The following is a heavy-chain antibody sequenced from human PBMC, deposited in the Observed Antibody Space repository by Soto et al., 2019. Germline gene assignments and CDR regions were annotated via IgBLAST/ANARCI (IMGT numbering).Heavy chain of an antibody. CDR3: ARRLERRGTFDI. V-gene: IGHV4-39*01. CDR2: IYYSGTT. Sequence: QLQLQESGPGLVKPSETLSLTCTVSGGYISRSSYYWGWIRQPPGKGLEWIGSIYYSGTTYYNPSLKSRVTMSVDTSKNQFSLKLSSVTAADTAVYYCARRLERRGTFDIWGQGTMVTVSS. D-gene: IGHD1-1*01. CDR1: GGYISRSSYY. J-gene: IGHJ3*02.